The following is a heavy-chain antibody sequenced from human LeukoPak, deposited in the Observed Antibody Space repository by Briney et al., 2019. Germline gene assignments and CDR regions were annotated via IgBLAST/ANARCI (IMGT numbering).Heavy chain of an antibody. J-gene: IGHJ5*02. CDR1: GFTFSSYA. Sequence: PGGSLRLSCAASGFTFSSYAMSCVRQAPGKGLGWVSGITGSGGGSGGNTYYADSVKGRFTISRDNSKNTLYLQMNSLRAEDTAVYYCAKEPGPWGQGALVTVSS. CDR2: ITGSGGGSGGNT. V-gene: IGHV3-23*01. CDR3: AKEPGP. D-gene: IGHD1-14*01.